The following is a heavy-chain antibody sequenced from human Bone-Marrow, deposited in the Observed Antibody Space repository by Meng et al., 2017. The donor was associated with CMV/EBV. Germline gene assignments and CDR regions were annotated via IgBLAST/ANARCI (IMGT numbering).Heavy chain of an antibody. CDR2: IYTEGTIT. CDR3: TRDTNWSFDS. Sequence: GGSLRLSCVVSGFTLATYAMHWVRQPPGKGLLWVSRIYTEGTITTYADSVKGRFTISRDNAKNALYLQMNSLRPEDTAVYYCTRDTNWSFDSWGQGTLVTVSS. D-gene: IGHD1-1*01. CDR1: GFTLATYA. V-gene: IGHV3-74*01. J-gene: IGHJ4*02.